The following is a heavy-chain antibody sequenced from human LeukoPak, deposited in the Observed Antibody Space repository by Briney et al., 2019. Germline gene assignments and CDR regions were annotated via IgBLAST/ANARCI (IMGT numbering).Heavy chain of an antibody. V-gene: IGHV4-4*07. CDR3: ARGGIAAAGTYYYYYGMDV. Sequence: SETLSLTCTVSGGSISGYYWSWIRQPAGKGLEWIGRIFPGENTRYSPSPKSRVTISVDTSKNQFSLKLSSVTAADTAVYYCARGGIAAAGTYYYYYGMDVWGQGTTVTVSS. J-gene: IGHJ6*02. CDR1: GGSISGYY. CDR2: IFPGENT. D-gene: IGHD6-13*01.